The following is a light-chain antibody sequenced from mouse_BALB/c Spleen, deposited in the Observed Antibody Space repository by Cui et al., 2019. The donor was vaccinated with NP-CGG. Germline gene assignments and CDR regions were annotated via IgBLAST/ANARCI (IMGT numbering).Light chain of an antibody. J-gene: IGLJ1*01. CDR2: GTN. Sequence: QAVVTQESALTTSPGETVTLTCRSSTGTVTINNYANWVQEKPDHLFTGLIGGTNNRPPGVPARFSGYLIGDKAALTITGAQTEDEAIYFCALWYSNHWVFGGGTKLTVL. CDR3: ALWYSNHWV. CDR1: TGTVTINNY. V-gene: IGLV1*01.